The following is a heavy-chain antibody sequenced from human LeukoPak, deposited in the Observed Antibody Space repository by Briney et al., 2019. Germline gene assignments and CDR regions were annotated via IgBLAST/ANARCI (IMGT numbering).Heavy chain of an antibody. Sequence: SETLSLTCTVSGGSISSYYWSWIRQPPGKGLEWIGYIYYSGSTNYNPSLKSRVTISVDTSKNQFSMKLSSVTAADTAVYYCARYYGSVGFDYWGQGTLVTVSS. CDR2: IYYSGST. V-gene: IGHV4-59*08. J-gene: IGHJ4*02. CDR1: GGSISSYY. CDR3: ARYYGSVGFDY. D-gene: IGHD3-3*01.